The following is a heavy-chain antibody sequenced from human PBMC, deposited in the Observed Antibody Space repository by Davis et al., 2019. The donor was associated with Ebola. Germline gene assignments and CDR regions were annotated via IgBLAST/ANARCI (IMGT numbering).Heavy chain of an antibody. J-gene: IGHJ4*02. Sequence: PGGSLRLSCVASGFSFRNYAMHWVRQAPGKGLEWVSTISSSGGSTYYADSVKGRFTISRDNSKNTLYLEMNGLRVDDTAVYYCAKFATATYYFDYWGQGTLVTVSS. V-gene: IGHV3-23*01. CDR1: GFSFRNYA. CDR2: ISSSGGST. D-gene: IGHD2-15*01. CDR3: AKFATATYYFDY.